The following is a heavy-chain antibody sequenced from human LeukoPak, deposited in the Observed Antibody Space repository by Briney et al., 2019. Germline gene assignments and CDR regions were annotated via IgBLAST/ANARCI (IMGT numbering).Heavy chain of an antibody. CDR2: IYPGDSDT. J-gene: IGHJ5*02. D-gene: IGHD6-13*01. CDR1: GYSFTSYW. V-gene: IGHV5-51*01. CDR3: ARLREAAAGTAWFDP. Sequence: GESLKISCKGSGYSFTSYWIGWVRQMPGKGLEWMAIIYPGDSDTRYSPSFQGQVTISADKSISTAYMQWSSLKASDTAMYYCARLREAAAGTAWFDPWGQGTLVTVSS.